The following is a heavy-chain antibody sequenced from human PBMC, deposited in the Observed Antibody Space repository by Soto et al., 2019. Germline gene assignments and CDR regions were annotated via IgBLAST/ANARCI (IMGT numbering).Heavy chain of an antibody. CDR1: GDSVSSNSAA. CDR3: TGITWFRGMDV. Sequence: SQTLSLTCAISGDSVSSNSAAWNWITQSPSRGLEWLGRTYYKSKWNNDYALSVKSRITINPDTSKNQFSLHLYSVTPEDTAVYYRTGITWFRGMDVWGQGTPVTVSS. V-gene: IGHV6-1*01. CDR2: TYYKSKWNN. J-gene: IGHJ6*02. D-gene: IGHD3-10*01.